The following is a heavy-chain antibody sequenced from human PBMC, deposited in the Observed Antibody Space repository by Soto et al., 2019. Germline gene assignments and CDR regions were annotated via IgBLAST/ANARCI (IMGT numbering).Heavy chain of an antibody. CDR3: ARSEAAAGVGRLPVWFDP. Sequence: ASVKVSCKASGYTFTSYAMHWVRQAPGQRLEWMGWINAGNGNTKYSQKFQGRVTITRDTSASTAYMELSSLRSEDTAVYYCARSEAAAGVGRLPVWFDPWGQGTLVTVSS. D-gene: IGHD6-13*01. CDR2: INAGNGNT. J-gene: IGHJ5*02. V-gene: IGHV1-3*01. CDR1: GYTFTSYA.